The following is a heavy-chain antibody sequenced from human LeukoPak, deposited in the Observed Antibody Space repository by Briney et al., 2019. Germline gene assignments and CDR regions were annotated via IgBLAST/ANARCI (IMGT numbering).Heavy chain of an antibody. Sequence: SETLSLTCTVSGGSISSYYWSWIRQPPGKGLEWIGYIYYSGSTNYNPSLKSRVTISVDTSKNQFSLKLSSVTAADTAVYYCARATTGGAADYWGQGTLVTVSS. D-gene: IGHD1-14*01. V-gene: IGHV4-59*12. CDR1: GGSISSYY. CDR3: ARATTGGAADY. CDR2: IYYSGST. J-gene: IGHJ4*02.